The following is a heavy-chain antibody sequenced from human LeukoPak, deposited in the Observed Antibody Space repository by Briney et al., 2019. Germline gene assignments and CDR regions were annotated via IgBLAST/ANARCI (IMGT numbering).Heavy chain of an antibody. J-gene: IGHJ4*02. CDR2: IIPIFGTA. D-gene: IGHD1-26*01. CDR1: GGTFSSYA. V-gene: IGHV1-69*05. CDR3: ARDLGLGGSYYNFDY. Sequence: GASVKVSCKASGGTFSSYAISWVRQAPGQGLEWMGRIIPIFGTASYAQKFQGRVTITTDESTSTAYMELSSLRSEDTAVYYCARDLGLGGSYYNFDYWGQGTLVTVSS.